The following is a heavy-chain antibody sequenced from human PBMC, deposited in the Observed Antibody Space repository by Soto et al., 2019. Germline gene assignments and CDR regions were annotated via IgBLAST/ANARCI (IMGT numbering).Heavy chain of an antibody. Sequence: PCRPLRLSGVAGGWSLSSFATGRVSQDTGEGLEWVSAVSGKSRSSWYADSAKGRFTVSRDNFQNTVYLQMDSLRVEDTAVYYCSTMTPHSGDYRDAFDVWGQGTSVTVSS. CDR2: VSGKSRSS. V-gene: IGHV3-23*01. CDR3: STMTPHSGDYRDAFDV. D-gene: IGHD1-26*01. CDR1: GWSLSSFA. J-gene: IGHJ3*01.